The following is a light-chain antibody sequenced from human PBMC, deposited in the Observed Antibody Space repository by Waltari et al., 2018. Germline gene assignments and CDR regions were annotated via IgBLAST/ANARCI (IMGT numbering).Light chain of an antibody. Sequence: QTVVTQEPSLSVSPGGTVTLTCALSSGSLSTTSYATWYQQTPGQAPRTLVYKANARPSGVPDRFSGSILGNTAALTITGAQADDKSDYYCALYMGSGIWVFGGGTRLTVL. CDR1: SGSLSTTSY. CDR2: KAN. J-gene: IGLJ3*02. CDR3: ALYMGSGIWV. V-gene: IGLV8-61*01.